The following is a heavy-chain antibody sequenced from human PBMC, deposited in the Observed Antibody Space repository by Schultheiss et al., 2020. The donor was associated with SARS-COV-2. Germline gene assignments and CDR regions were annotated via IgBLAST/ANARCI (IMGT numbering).Heavy chain of an antibody. D-gene: IGHD6-19*01. J-gene: IGHJ3*01. Sequence: GESLKISCAASGFTFSSYGMHWVRQAPGKGLEWVAVIWYDGSNKYYADSVEGRFTMSRDNSRNTLYLQMHILRPEDTAVYYCAKGAVAGDDAFDLWGQGTLVTVSS. CDR2: IWYDGSNK. V-gene: IGHV3-30*02. CDR3: AKGAVAGDDAFDL. CDR1: GFTFSSYG.